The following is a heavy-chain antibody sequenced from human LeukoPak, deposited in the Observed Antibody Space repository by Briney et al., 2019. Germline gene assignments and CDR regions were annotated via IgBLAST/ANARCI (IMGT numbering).Heavy chain of an antibody. V-gene: IGHV3-23*01. J-gene: IGHJ6*03. CDR1: GFTFSSYA. Sequence: GGSLRLSCAASGFTFSSYAMSWVRQAPGKGLEWVSAISGSGGSTYYADSVKGRFTISRDNSKNTLYLRMNSLRAEDTAVYYCAKDRRPDDFLTHCYYYMEVWGKGTTVTVSS. CDR3: AKDRRPDDFLTHCYYYMEV. CDR2: ISGSGGST. D-gene: IGHD3-9*01.